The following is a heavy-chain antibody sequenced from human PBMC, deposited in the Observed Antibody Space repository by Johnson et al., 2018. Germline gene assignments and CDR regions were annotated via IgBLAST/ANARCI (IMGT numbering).Heavy chain of an antibody. CDR1: GGSISSSNW. CDR2: IYHSGRT. CDR3: AGLATFRGGSYYYYYYMDV. Sequence: QVQLQESGPGLVKPSGTLSLTCAVSGGSISSSNWWSWVRQPPGQGLEWIGEIYHSGRTNYNPSLKSRVTISVDKSKNQFSLKLSSVTAADTAVYYCAGLATFRGGSYYYYYYMDVWGKGTTVTVSS. V-gene: IGHV4-4*02. D-gene: IGHD1-26*01. J-gene: IGHJ6*03.